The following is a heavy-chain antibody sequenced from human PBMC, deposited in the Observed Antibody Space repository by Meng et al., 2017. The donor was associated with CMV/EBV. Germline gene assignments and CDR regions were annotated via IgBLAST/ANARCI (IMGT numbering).Heavy chain of an antibody. Sequence: QGPLQESGPGLVTPSEPLSLTCTVSGGSISSYYWSWIRQPAGKGLEWIGRIYTSGSTNYNPSLKSRVTMSVDTSKNQFSLKLSSVTAADTAVYYCARGGLYYYDSSGHFDYWGQGTLVTVSS. CDR3: ARGGLYYYDSSGHFDY. CDR2: IYTSGST. J-gene: IGHJ4*02. CDR1: GGSISSYY. D-gene: IGHD3-22*01. V-gene: IGHV4-4*07.